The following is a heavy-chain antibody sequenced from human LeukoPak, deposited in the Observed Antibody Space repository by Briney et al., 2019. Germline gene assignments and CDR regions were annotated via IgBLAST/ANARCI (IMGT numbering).Heavy chain of an antibody. Sequence: SVKVSCKASGGTFSSYAISWVRQAPGQGLEWMGGIIPIFGTANYAQKFQGRVTITADKSTSTAYMELSSLRSEDTAVYYCARDGGVYYYYYIDVWGKGTTVTVSS. CDR3: ARDGGVYYYYYIDV. J-gene: IGHJ6*03. CDR1: GGTFSSYA. CDR2: IIPIFGTA. D-gene: IGHD3-16*01. V-gene: IGHV1-69*06.